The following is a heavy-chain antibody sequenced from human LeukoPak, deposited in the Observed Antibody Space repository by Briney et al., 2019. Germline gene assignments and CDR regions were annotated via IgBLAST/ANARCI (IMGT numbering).Heavy chain of an antibody. CDR3: TRGVGGS. CDR1: GFTFSNYD. Sequence: PGGSLRLSCAAFGFTFSNYDMEWVRQAPGKGLEWVALISYDGSSKYYADSVKGRFTISRDNSKNTVSLQMNSLRDADTAVYYCTRGVGGSWGQGTLVTVSS. J-gene: IGHJ5*02. D-gene: IGHD1-26*01. V-gene: IGHV3-30*04. CDR2: ISYDGSSK.